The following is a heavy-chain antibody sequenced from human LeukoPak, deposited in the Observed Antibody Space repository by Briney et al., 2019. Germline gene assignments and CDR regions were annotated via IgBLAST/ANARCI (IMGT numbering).Heavy chain of an antibody. D-gene: IGHD6-6*01. J-gene: IGHJ4*02. CDR3: ARAPGQLVDIDY. V-gene: IGHV1-8*01. CDR1: GYTFTSYD. Sequence: ASVKVSCKASGYTFTSYDINWVRQATGQGLEWMGWMNPNSGNTGYAQKFQGRVTMTRNTSISTAYMELSRLRSDDTAVYYCARAPGQLVDIDYWGQGTLVTVSS. CDR2: MNPNSGNT.